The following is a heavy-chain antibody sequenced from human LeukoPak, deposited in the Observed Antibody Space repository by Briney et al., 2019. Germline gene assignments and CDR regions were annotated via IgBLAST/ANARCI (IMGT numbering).Heavy chain of an antibody. CDR2: IYYSGYT. CDR3: ARYCSGGSCYPGTNWFDP. Sequence: ASETLSLTCTVSGGSIGSGGYYWSWIRQFPGKGLEWIGYIYYSGYTHYNPSLKSRVSLSVDTSKNHFSLKLSSVTAADTAVYYCARYCSGGSCYPGTNWFDPWGQGTLVTVSS. CDR1: GGSIGSGGYY. J-gene: IGHJ5*02. V-gene: IGHV4-31*03. D-gene: IGHD2-15*01.